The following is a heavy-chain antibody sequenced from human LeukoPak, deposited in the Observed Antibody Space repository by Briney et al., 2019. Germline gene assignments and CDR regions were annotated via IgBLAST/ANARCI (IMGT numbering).Heavy chain of an antibody. J-gene: IGHJ3*02. Sequence: GASVKVSCKASGGTFSSYAISWVRQAPGQGLEWMGRIIPILGIANYAQKFQGRVTITADKSTSTAYMELSSLRSEDTAVYYCARDHYSDAFDIWGQGTMVTVSS. D-gene: IGHD4-11*01. CDR3: ARDHYSDAFDI. V-gene: IGHV1-69*04. CDR1: GGTFSSYA. CDR2: IIPILGIA.